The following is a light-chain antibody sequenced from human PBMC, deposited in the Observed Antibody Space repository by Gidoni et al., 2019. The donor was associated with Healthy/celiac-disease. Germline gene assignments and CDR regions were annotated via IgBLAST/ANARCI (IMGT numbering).Light chain of an antibody. V-gene: IGKV3-15*01. J-gene: IGKJ2*01. CDR3: QQYNNWPRT. CDR1: QSVSSN. Sequence: EIVMTQAPATLSVSPGERATLSCSASQSVSSNLASYQHKAAQPPRLLIDGASTRATGIPARFSSSESGTEFTITISSLQSEDFAVYYCQQYNNWPRTFGQGTKLEIK. CDR2: GAS.